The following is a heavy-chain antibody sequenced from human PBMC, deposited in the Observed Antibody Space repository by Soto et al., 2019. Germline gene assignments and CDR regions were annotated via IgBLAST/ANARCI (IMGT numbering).Heavy chain of an antibody. V-gene: IGHV3-13*05. CDR3: ARTDRDFYGLDV. J-gene: IGHJ6*02. CDR1: GFTFRNYD. CDR2: ISAAGDP. Sequence: EVQLVESGGGLVQPGGSLRLSCEASGFTFRNYDMHWVRQGTGKGLEWVSGISAAGDPDYADSVEGRFTISRENAQNSFFLQMNSLSVGDTAVYYCARTDRDFYGLDVWGQVTTVIVSS.